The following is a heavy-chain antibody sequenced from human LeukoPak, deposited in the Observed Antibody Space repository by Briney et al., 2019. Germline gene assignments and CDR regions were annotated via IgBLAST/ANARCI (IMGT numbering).Heavy chain of an antibody. V-gene: IGHV1-2*02. CDR3: ARSALYSSSSELDY. J-gene: IGHJ4*02. D-gene: IGHD6-6*01. CDR1: GYTFTGYY. CDR2: INPNSGGT. Sequence: EASVKVSCKASGYTFTGYYMHWVRQAPGQGLEWMGWINPNSGGTNYAQKFQGRVTMTRDTSISTAYMELSRLRSDDTAVYYCARSALYSSSSELDYWGQGTLVTVSS.